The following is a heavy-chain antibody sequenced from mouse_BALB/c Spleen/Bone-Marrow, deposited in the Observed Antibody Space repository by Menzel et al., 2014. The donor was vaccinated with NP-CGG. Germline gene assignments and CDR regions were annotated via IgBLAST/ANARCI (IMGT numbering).Heavy chain of an antibody. D-gene: IGHD2-4*01. J-gene: IGHJ2*01. CDR2: IFPGNFYT. V-gene: IGHV1S56*01. CDR3: ARDDYDY. CDR1: GYTFTGYY. Sequence: VQLQQSGPELVKPGASVRISCKASGYTFTGYYIHWVKQRPGQGLEWIGWIFPGNFYTKFNENFKGRATLTADKSSSTASMHLSSLTSEDSAVYFCARDDYDYWGQGTTLTVSS.